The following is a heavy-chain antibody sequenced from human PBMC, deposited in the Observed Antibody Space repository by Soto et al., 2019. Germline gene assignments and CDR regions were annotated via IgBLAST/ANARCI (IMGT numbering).Heavy chain of an antibody. CDR3: ARVGVNYDFLSGLGYYYYGMDV. V-gene: IGHV4-59*12. J-gene: IGHJ6*02. CDR1: GGSISGYS. Sequence: PSETLSLTCTVSGGSISGYSWSWIRQPPGKGLEWIGNVYYSGGAKYNPSVKRRVSISVDTSKNQFSLKLSSVTAADTAVYYCARVGVNYDFLSGLGYYYYGMDVWGQGTTVTVSS. CDR2: VYYSGGA. D-gene: IGHD3-3*01.